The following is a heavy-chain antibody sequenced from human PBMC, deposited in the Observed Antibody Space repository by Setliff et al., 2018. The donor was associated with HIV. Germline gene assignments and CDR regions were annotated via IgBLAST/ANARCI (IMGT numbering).Heavy chain of an antibody. V-gene: IGHV4-61*05. CDR1: GGSISSSGYY. D-gene: IGHD3-10*01. Sequence: SETLSLTCSVSGGSISSSGYYWSWIRHSPGKGLEWIGYIDYSGRTTHNPSLKSRVTISGDTSENQFSLRLSSVTAADTAVYYCARGSYTVRIDYWGQGTRVTVSS. CDR2: IDYSGRT. J-gene: IGHJ4*02. CDR3: ARGSYTVRIDY.